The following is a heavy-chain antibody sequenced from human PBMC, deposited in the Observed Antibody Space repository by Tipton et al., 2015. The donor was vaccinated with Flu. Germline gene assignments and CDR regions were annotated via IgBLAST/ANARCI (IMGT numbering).Heavy chain of an antibody. D-gene: IGHD6-13*01. CDR3: AGAHWGSSWSYYFDF. CDR1: AFTFSDHY. J-gene: IGHJ4*02. V-gene: IGHV3-11*01. Sequence: SLRLSCAASAFTFSDHYMSWIRQAPGKGLEWISYITATGAGVSYADSVKGRFTISRDNAKDSVYLQMNSLRAEDTAVYYCAGAHWGSSWSYYFDFWGPGTLVTVSS. CDR2: ITATGAGV.